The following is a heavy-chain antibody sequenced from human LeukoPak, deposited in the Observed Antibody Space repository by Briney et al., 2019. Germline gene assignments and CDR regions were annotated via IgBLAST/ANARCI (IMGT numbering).Heavy chain of an antibody. J-gene: IGHJ4*02. D-gene: IGHD2-2*01. CDR3: AKDLNIVVVPAAIRGVGGFEY. V-gene: IGHV3-9*01. Sequence: GGSLRLSCAASGFTFDDYAMHWVRHAPGKGLECVSGISWNSGSIGYADSVKGGFTISRDNDKNSLYLQMNSLRVEDTALYYCAKDLNIVVVPAAIRGVGGFEYWGQGTLVTVSS. CDR1: GFTFDDYA. CDR2: ISWNSGSI.